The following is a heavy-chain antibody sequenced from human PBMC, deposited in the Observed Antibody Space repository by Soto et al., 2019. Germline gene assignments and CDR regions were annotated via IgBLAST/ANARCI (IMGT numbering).Heavy chain of an antibody. CDR3: TTEGLITMIVVPLAFDY. CDR2: IKSKTDGGTT. V-gene: IGHV3-15*01. D-gene: IGHD3-22*01. J-gene: IGHJ4*02. Sequence: EVQLVESGGGLVKPGGSLRLSCAASGFTFSNAWMSWVRQAPGKGLEWVGRIKSKTDGGTTDYAAPVKGRFTISRDDSKNTLYLQMHSLKTDDTAVYYCTTEGLITMIVVPLAFDYWGQGTLVTVSS. CDR1: GFTFSNAW.